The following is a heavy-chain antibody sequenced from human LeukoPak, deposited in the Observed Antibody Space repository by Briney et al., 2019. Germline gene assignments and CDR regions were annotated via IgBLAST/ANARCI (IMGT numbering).Heavy chain of an antibody. D-gene: IGHD6-19*01. CDR1: GGTFSSYA. CDR3: ARDLGYSSGWYSDY. CDR2: IIPILDIA. V-gene: IGHV1-69*04. Sequence: SVKVSCKASGGTFSSYAISWVRQAPGQGLEWMGRIIPILDIANYAQKFQGRVTITADKSTSTAYMELSSMRSEDTAVYYCARDLGYSSGWYSDYWGQGTLVTVSS. J-gene: IGHJ4*02.